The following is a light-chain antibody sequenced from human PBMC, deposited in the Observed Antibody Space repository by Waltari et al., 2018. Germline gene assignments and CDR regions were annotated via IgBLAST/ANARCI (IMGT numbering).Light chain of an antibody. CDR2: GDD. Sequence: QSVLTQPPSVSGTPGQTVTISCTGSSSNLGAGYEVHWYQQLPGTAPKLLVSGDDNRPSGVPDRFSGSKSGSSASLAITGLQAEDEADYYCQSYDSSLSGVFGGGTKLTVL. V-gene: IGLV1-40*01. CDR3: QSYDSSLSGV. J-gene: IGLJ2*01. CDR1: SSNLGAGYE.